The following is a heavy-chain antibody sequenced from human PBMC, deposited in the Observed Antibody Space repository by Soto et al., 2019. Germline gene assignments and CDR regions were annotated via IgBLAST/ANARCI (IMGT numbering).Heavy chain of an antibody. D-gene: IGHD3-10*01. CDR1: GGSISSGGYY. CDR2: IYYSGST. J-gene: IGHJ6*02. V-gene: IGHV4-31*03. CDR3: ARDRGTMVRGIRDYYYGMDV. Sequence: QVQLQESGPGLVKPSQTLSLTCTVSGGSISSGGYYWSWIRQHPGKGLEWIGYIYYSGSTYYNPSLTSRVTLTVDTSRNRLSLKLSPVTAADTAVYYCARDRGTMVRGIRDYYYGMDVWGRGTTVTVSS.